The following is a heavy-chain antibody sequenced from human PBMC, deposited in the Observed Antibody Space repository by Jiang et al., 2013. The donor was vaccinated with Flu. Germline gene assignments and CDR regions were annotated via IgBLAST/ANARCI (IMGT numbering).Heavy chain of an antibody. CDR2: IYYSGST. CDR1: GDSITNTYYY. V-gene: IGHV4-61*05. CDR3: ARLDCSGGSCYHVGSFDY. D-gene: IGHD2-15*01. J-gene: IGHJ4*02. Sequence: TLSLTCTVSGDSITNTYYYWGWIRQPPGKGLEWIGYIYYSGSTNYNPSLKSRVTISVDTSKNQFSLKLSSVIAADTAVYYCARLDCSGGSCYHVGSFDYWGQGTLVTVSS.